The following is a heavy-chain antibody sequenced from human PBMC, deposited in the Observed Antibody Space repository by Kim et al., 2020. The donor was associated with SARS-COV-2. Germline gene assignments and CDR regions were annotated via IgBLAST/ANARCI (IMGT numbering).Heavy chain of an antibody. CDR2: ITGSGENT. CDR3: SKELSYCSGGSCRYYYNYYSLDV. CDR1: GFTFSSYA. J-gene: IGHJ6*02. V-gene: IGHV3-23*01. D-gene: IGHD2-15*01. Sequence: GGSLRLSCAASGFTFSSYAMSWVRQAPGKGLEWVSAITGSGENTYYADSVKGRFAVSRDNSKNTLHLEINSLRAEDTAVYYCSKELSYCSGGSCRYYYNYYSLDVWGQGTTVTVS.